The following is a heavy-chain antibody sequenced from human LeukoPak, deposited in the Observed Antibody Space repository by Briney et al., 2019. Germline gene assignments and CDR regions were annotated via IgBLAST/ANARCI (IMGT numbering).Heavy chain of an antibody. Sequence: ASVKVSCKASGYTFTAYYIHWVRQAPGQGLEWMGGINPDNGGTNYAQKFEGRVTMTRDTSITTAYMELSGLRSDDTAVYHCTIPHSGNGAQVDYWGQGTLVTVSS. D-gene: IGHD1-26*01. CDR2: INPDNGGT. CDR1: GYTFTAYY. CDR3: TIPHSGNGAQVDY. V-gene: IGHV1-2*02. J-gene: IGHJ4*02.